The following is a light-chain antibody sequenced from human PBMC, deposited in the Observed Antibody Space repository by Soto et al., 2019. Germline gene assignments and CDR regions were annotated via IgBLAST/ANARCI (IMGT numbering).Light chain of an antibody. J-gene: IGLJ2*01. CDR1: SSDVGAYKF. V-gene: IGLV2-14*01. CDR3: LSYTTTYTWI. Sequence: QSALTQPASVSGSPGQSITISCTGTSSDVGAYKFVSWFQQLPDKAPKLIIYEVTNRPSGVSDRFSGSRSGNTASLTISGLQAQAQATYYCLSYTTTYTWIFGGGTKVTVL. CDR2: EVT.